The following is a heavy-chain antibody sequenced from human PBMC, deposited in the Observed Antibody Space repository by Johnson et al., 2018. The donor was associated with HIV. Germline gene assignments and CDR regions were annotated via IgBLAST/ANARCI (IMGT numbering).Heavy chain of an antibody. V-gene: IGHV3-53*01. D-gene: IGHD3-22*01. CDR3: VRGVRSHTETEAPMIIAPGAFDI. CDR2: IYSGGST. Sequence: VQLVESGGGLIQPGGSLRLSCAASGFTFDDYGMSWVRQGPGKGLEWVSVIYSGGSTYYADSMKGRFTISRDNSKNTLYLQMNSLRAEDTAVYYCVRGVRSHTETEAPMIIAPGAFDIWGQGTMVTVSS. J-gene: IGHJ3*02. CDR1: GFTFDDYG.